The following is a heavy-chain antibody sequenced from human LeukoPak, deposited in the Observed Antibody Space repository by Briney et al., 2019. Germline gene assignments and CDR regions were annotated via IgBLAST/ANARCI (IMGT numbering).Heavy chain of an antibody. CDR1: VYTFTSYG. CDR3: ARGAVAGTASKGGAFDI. CDR2: ISAYNGNT. D-gene: IGHD6-19*01. J-gene: IGHJ3*02. Sequence: ASVTVSCKASVYTFTSYGIRWVRQAPGQGLAWMGWISAYNGNTNYAQKLQGRVTMTTDTSTSTAYMELRSLRSDDTAVYYCARGAVAGTASKGGAFDIWGQGTMVTVSS. V-gene: IGHV1-18*01.